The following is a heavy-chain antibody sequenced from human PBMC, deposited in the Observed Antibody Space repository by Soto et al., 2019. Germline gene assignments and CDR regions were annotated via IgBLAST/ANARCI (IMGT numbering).Heavy chain of an antibody. D-gene: IGHD3-3*01. Sequence: EVQLVESGGGLVQPGGSLRLSCAASGFIFGNYWMTWIRQAPGKGLEWVGNIKQDGSEKYFADSVKGRFSISRDNAENSLYLQMHSLRAEDTAVYYCARDFRFSEDFWGQGTLVTVSS. CDR1: GFIFGNYW. CDR3: ARDFRFSEDF. CDR2: IKQDGSEK. J-gene: IGHJ4*02. V-gene: IGHV3-7*01.